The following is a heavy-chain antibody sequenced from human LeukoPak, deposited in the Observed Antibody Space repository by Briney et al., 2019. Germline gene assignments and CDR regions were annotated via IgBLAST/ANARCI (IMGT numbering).Heavy chain of an antibody. Sequence: GGSLRLSCAASGFTFSSYAMSWVRQAPGKGLEWVSAISGSGGSTYYADSVKGRFTISGDNSKNTMYLQMNSLRAEDTAVYYCAKDFGSSSAYYDYWGQGTLVTVSS. V-gene: IGHV3-23*01. CDR1: GFTFSSYA. J-gene: IGHJ4*02. CDR3: AKDFGSSSAYYDY. D-gene: IGHD6-6*01. CDR2: ISGSGGST.